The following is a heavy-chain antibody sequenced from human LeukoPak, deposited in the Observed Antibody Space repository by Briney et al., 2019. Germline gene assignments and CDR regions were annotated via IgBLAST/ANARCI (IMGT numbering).Heavy chain of an antibody. D-gene: IGHD6-19*01. CDR1: GYTFTTTTYG. Sequence: ASVKISCKASGYTFTTTTYGIGWVRQAPGQVLEWMGWISPYNGNTNYAQKFQGRVTMTTDTFTTTAYMELRSLRSDDTAVYYCARGGGIAVAGYAAFDRWGQGTMVTVSS. CDR3: ARGGGIAVAGYAAFDR. CDR2: ISPYNGNT. V-gene: IGHV1-18*01. J-gene: IGHJ3*01.